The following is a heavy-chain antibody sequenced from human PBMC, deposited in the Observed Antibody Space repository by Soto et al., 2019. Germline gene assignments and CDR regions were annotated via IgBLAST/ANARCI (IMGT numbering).Heavy chain of an antibody. V-gene: IGHV3-48*01. CDR2: ISSGSSTI. Sequence: GGSLRLSCAASEFTFSTYTMNWVRQAPGKGLEWLSYISSGSSTIYYADSVKGRFTISRDNAKNSLYLQMNSLRAEDTAVYYCARSFCSGHYHDYYYMYVWGKGTTVPVSS. CDR1: EFTFSTYT. CDR3: ARSFCSGHYHDYYYMYV. D-gene: IGHD3-3*01. J-gene: IGHJ6*03.